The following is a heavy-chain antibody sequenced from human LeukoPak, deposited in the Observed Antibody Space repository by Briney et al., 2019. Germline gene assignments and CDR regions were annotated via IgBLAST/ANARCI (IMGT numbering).Heavy chain of an antibody. J-gene: IGHJ4*02. Sequence: SGTLSLTCAVSGGSISSSNWWSWVRQPPGKGLEWIGEIYHSGSTNYNPSLKSRVTISVDKSKNQFSLKLSSVTAADTAVYYCARFITVAGTSTTDDYWGQGTLVIVSS. CDR2: IYHSGST. D-gene: IGHD6-19*01. CDR1: GGSISSSNW. CDR3: ARFITVAGTSTTDDY. V-gene: IGHV4-4*02.